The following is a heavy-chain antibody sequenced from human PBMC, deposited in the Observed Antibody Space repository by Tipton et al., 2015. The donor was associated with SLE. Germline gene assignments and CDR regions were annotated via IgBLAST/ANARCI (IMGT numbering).Heavy chain of an antibody. CDR1: GGSIRSHY. D-gene: IGHD2-15*01. Sequence: TLSLTCTVSGGSIRSHYWSWIRQPPGKTLEWIGYIYSGGSTNYNPSLKSRVSISVDTSKNQISLKLSSVTAADTAVYYCAREDVGVMVEASFDIWGQGTVVTVSS. CDR3: AREDVGVMVEASFDI. CDR2: IYSGGST. J-gene: IGHJ3*02. V-gene: IGHV4-4*08.